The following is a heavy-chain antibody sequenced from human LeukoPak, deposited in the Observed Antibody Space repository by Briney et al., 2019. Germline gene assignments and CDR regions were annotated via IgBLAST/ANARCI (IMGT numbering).Heavy chain of an antibody. D-gene: IGHD3-3*01. V-gene: IGHV4-39*07. CDR2: IYYSGST. Sequence: SETLSLTCTVSGGSISSSSYYWGWIRQPPGKGLEWIGSIYYSGSTYYNPSLQSRVTISVDTSKNQFSLQLSSVTAADTAVYYCARTPFLEWLLGSPDYWGQGTLVTVSS. J-gene: IGHJ4*02. CDR3: ARTPFLEWLLGSPDY. CDR1: GGSISSSSYY.